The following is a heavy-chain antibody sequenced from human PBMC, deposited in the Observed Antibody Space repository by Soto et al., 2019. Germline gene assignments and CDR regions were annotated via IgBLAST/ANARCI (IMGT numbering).Heavy chain of an antibody. CDR2: IFSSGST. J-gene: IGHJ4*02. CDR1: GGSIITCY. V-gene: IGHV4-4*07. CDR3: AKSLNGDYFDY. D-gene: IGHD4-17*01. Sequence: SETLSLTCTFAGGSIITCYWSWVRQPAGKGLDWIGRIFSSGSTSFNRSLESRVAMSVDNSKNTLYLQMNSLRAEDTAVYYCAKSLNGDYFDYWGQGTMVTVSS.